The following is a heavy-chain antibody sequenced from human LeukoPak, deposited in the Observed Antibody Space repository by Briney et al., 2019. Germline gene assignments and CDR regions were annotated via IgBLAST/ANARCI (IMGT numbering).Heavy chain of an antibody. CDR3: ARAVYSYGYRWFDP. D-gene: IGHD5-18*01. J-gene: IGHJ5*02. Sequence: SETLSLTCTVSGYSISSSYYWSWIRQPPGKGLEWIGYIYYSGSTNYNPSLKSRVTISVDTSKNQFSLKLSSVTAADTAVYYCARAVYSYGYRWFDPWGQGTLVTVSS. V-gene: IGHV4-61*01. CDR1: GYSISSSYY. CDR2: IYYSGST.